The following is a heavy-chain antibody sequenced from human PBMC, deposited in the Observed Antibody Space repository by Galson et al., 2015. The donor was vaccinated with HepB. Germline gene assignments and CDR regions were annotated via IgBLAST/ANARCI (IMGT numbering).Heavy chain of an antibody. CDR3: ARTYYSYGMDV. J-gene: IGHJ6*02. V-gene: IGHV2-70*11. CDR1: GFSLTTSGMC. CDR2: IDWDDDE. Sequence: PALVKPTQALTLTCTFSGFSLTTSGMCVSWIRQPPGKALEWLARIDWDDDEYYSTSLKTRLTISKDTSKNQVVLTMTNMDPVDTATYYCARTYYSYGMDVWGQGTTVTVSS.